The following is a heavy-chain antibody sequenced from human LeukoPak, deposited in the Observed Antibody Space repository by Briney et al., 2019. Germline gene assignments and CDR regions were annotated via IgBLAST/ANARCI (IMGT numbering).Heavy chain of an antibody. CDR2: INPNSGGT. CDR1: GYTFTGYY. J-gene: IGHJ4*02. CDR3: ARDLGLGEPGALRYFDWLLYPYYFDY. D-gene: IGHD3-9*01. V-gene: IGHV1-2*02. Sequence: GASVKVSCKASGYTFTGYYMHWVRQAPGQGLEWMGWINPNSGGTNYAQKFQGRVTMTRDTSISTAYMELSRLRSDDTAVYYCARDLGLGEPGALRYFDWLLYPYYFDYWGQGTLVTVSS.